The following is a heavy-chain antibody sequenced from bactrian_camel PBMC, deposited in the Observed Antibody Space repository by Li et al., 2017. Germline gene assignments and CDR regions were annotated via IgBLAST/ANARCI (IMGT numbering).Heavy chain of an antibody. J-gene: IGHJ4*01. CDR1: GAYFSVSC. Sequence: HVQLVESGGGSVQAGGSLRLSCKVPGAYFSVSCLGWFRQAPEKEREGLATIDTDGRTTCTDPVKGRLTISKDDDKNTLYLQMNSLKIEDTAVYYCALGSSRQATMTARGKGTQVTVS. D-gene: IGHD3*01. CDR2: IDTDGRT. V-gene: IGHV3S53*01.